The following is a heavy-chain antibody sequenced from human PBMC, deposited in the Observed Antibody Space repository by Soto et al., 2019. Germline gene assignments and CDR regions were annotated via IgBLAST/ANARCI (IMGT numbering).Heavy chain of an antibody. D-gene: IGHD3-3*01. Sequence: GGSLRLSCEASGFTFNRYGMHWVRQSPGKWLEWVAGILYDGTNRYYADSVKGRFTISRDNSKNTLYLQMNSLRVEDTAVYYCAKRRGQNYDFWSGYYFDHWGQGTLVNVSS. V-gene: IGHV3-30*18. CDR1: GFTFNRYG. J-gene: IGHJ4*02. CDR2: ILYDGTNR. CDR3: AKRRGQNYDFWSGYYFDH.